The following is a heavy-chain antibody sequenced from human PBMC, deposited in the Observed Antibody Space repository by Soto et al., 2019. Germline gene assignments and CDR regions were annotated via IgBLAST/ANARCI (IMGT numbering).Heavy chain of an antibody. J-gene: IGHJ3*02. V-gene: IGHV4-4*02. Sequence: QVQLQESGPGLVKPSGTLSLTCAVSGGSISSSNWWSWVRQPPGKGLEWIGEIYHSGSTNYNQSLKIPVTISVDKSKNHFPLKLSSVTAADTAVYYCARWVPTTVTTSDAFDIWGQGTMVTVSS. CDR1: GGSISSSNW. D-gene: IGHD4-17*01. CDR2: IYHSGST. CDR3: ARWVPTTVTTSDAFDI.